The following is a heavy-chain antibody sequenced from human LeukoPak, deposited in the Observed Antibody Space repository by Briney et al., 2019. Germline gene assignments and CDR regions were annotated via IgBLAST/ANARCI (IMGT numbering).Heavy chain of an antibody. CDR3: ARGWGERGKCRGGTCNNPQFDY. D-gene: IGHD2-15*01. V-gene: IGHV3-21*01. CDR2: ISSTSTYI. J-gene: IGHJ4*02. Sequence: GGSLRLSCAASGFTFSSYSMLWVRQASGKGLEWVSSISSTSTYIYYADSVKGRFTISRDNAKNSLYLQMNSLRVEDTAVYYCARGWGERGKCRGGTCNNPQFDYWGRGTLVTVSS. CDR1: GFTFSSYS.